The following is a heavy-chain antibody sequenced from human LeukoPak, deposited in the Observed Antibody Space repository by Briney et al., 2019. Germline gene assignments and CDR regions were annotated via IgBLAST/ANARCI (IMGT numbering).Heavy chain of an antibody. Sequence: GGSLRRSCVDSGITFDYYGLSWVRQAPGKGLEWGSGINWDGGATGYADSVKGRFTISRDNAKNSLFLQMNSLRAEDTALYFCPRDLSSSWYSLGYWGQGTLVTVSS. V-gene: IGHV3-20*04. CDR2: INWDGGAT. CDR3: PRDLSSSWYSLGY. D-gene: IGHD6-13*01. CDR1: GITFDYYG. J-gene: IGHJ1*01.